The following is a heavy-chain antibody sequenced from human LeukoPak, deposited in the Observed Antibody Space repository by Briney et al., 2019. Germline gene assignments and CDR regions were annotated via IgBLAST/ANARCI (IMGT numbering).Heavy chain of an antibody. Sequence: SETLSLTXAVYGGSFSGYYWSWIRQPPGKGVEWIGEINHSGSTNYNPSLKSRVTISVDTSKNQFSLKLSSVTAADTAVYYCARPDFWSGDDAFDIWGQGTMVTVSS. J-gene: IGHJ3*02. CDR2: INHSGST. V-gene: IGHV4-34*01. CDR3: ARPDFWSGDDAFDI. D-gene: IGHD3-3*01. CDR1: GGSFSGYY.